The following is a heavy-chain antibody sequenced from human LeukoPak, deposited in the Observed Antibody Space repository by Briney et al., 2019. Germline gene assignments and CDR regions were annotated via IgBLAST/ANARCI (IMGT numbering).Heavy chain of an antibody. D-gene: IGHD3-22*01. V-gene: IGHV3-33*01. Sequence: PGRSLRLSCAASGFTFSSYGMHWVRQAPGKGLEWVAVIWYDGSNKYYADSVKGRFTISGDNSKNTLYLQMNSLRAEDTAVYYCARDPGQISMIVVVDYWGQGTLVTVSS. CDR1: GFTFSSYG. CDR2: IWYDGSNK. CDR3: ARDPGQISMIVVVDY. J-gene: IGHJ4*02.